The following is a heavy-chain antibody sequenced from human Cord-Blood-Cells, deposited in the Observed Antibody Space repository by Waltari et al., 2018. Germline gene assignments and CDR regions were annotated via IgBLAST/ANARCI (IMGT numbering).Heavy chain of an antibody. CDR1: GGSFRGSY. CDR3: ARRRDWIPFDY. D-gene: IGHD5-18*01. J-gene: IGHJ4*02. CDR2: INHSGST. Sequence: QVQLQQWGAGLLKPSETLSLTCAVYGGSFRGSYWSWIRQPPGKGLEWIGEINHSGSTNYNPSLKSRVTISVDTSKNQFSLKLSSVTAADTAVYYCARRRDWIPFDYWGQGTLVTVSS. V-gene: IGHV4-34*01.